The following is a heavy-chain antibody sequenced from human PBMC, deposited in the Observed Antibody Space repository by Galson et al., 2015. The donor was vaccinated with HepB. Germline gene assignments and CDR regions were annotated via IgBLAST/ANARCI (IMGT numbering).Heavy chain of an antibody. V-gene: IGHV3-11*01. J-gene: IGHJ6*02. CDR1: GFTYSDYY. D-gene: IGHD5-18*01. CDR2: ISSSGSTI. CDR3: ARYSYGTRRYYYYGMDV. Sequence: SLRLSCAASGFTYSDYYMSWIRQAPGKGLEWVSYISSSGSTIYYADSVKGRFTISRDNAKNSLYLQMNSLRAEDTAVYYCARYSYGTRRYYYYGMDVWGQGTTVTVSS.